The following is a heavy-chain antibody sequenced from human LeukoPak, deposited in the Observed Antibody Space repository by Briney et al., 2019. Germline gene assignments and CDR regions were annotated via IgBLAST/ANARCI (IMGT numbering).Heavy chain of an antibody. V-gene: IGHV1-18*01. Sequence: ASVTVSLTCSASGFTIIGVSWVRLPHGQGQGLKGMISNYFGVTHYAEKSEDRVTMNIDTSTATAYIELRSLSYDDTAIYYGARVSDYSGNGNGDWFDPWGQGTVVTVSS. D-gene: IGHD4-11*01. CDR2: ISNYFGVT. J-gene: IGHJ5*02. CDR3: ARVSDYSGNGNGDWFDP. CDR1: ASGFTIIG.